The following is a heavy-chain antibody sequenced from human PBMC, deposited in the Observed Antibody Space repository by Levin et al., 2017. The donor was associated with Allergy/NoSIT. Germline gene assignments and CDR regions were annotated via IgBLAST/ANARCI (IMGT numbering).Heavy chain of an antibody. CDR2: ISRSGGST. Sequence: LSLTCAASGFTFRSYAMSWVRQAPGKGLEWVSSISRSGGSTYYADSVKGRFTISRDNSKNTLFLQVNSLRAEDTAVYYCAKGTYYYGSSTYYYVGLDYWGQGTLVTVSS. CDR1: GFTFRSYA. D-gene: IGHD3-22*01. J-gene: IGHJ4*02. CDR3: AKGTYYYGSSTYYYVGLDY. V-gene: IGHV3-23*01.